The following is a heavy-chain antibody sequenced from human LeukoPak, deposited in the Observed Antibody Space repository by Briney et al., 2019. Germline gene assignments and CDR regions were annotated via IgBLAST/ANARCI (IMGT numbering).Heavy chain of an antibody. Sequence: PGGALRLSCAASGFTFSSYGMHWVRQAPGKGLEWVSAISSSDDGTYHAGSVRGRFTISRDSSENTLYLQMNNLRTEDAAIYYCAKAPVTSCRGAFCYPLDSWGQGTLVTVSS. J-gene: IGHJ4*02. CDR2: ISSSDDGT. V-gene: IGHV3-23*01. CDR1: GFTFSSYG. CDR3: AKAPVTSCRGAFCYPLDS. D-gene: IGHD2-15*01.